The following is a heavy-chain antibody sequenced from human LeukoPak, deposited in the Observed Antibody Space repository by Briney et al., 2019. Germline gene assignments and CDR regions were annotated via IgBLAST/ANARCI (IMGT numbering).Heavy chain of an antibody. CDR3: ARSEINDYMRF. V-gene: IGHV4-4*02. CDR2: IYQSGST. D-gene: IGHD4-11*01. CDR1: GGSISSSNW. Sequence: PSGTLSLTCAVSGGSISSSNWWSWVRQPPGKRLEWLGSIYQSGSTYDNLSLKSRLTMSVDTSKNQFSLTMRAVTAADTALYYCARSEINDYMRFWGQGILVTVSS. J-gene: IGHJ4*02.